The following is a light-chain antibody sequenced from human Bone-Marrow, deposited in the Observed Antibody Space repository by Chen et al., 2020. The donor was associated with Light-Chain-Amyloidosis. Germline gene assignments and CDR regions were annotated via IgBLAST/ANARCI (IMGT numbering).Light chain of an antibody. J-gene: IGLJ3*02. V-gene: IGLV3-21*02. CDR1: NIGSTS. Sequence: SYVLTQPSSVSVAPGQTATIACGGNNIGSTSVHWYQQTPGQAPLLVVYDDSGRPSGLPERLSGSNSGNTATLTSSSVEAGDEADYYCQVWDRSSDRPVFGGGTKLTVL. CDR2: DDS. CDR3: QVWDRSSDRPV.